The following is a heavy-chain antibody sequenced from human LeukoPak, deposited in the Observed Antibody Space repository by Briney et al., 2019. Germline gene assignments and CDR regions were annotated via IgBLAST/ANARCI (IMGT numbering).Heavy chain of an antibody. Sequence: GGSLRLSCAASGFTFSNYGMHWVRQAPGKGLEWVSYISSSGSTIYYADSVKGRFTISRDNAKNSLYLQMNSLRAEDTAVYYCARDTTVGPRDYYGMDVWGQGTTVTVSS. CDR3: ARDTTVGPRDYYGMDV. J-gene: IGHJ6*02. CDR2: ISSSGSTI. V-gene: IGHV3-48*04. D-gene: IGHD4-23*01. CDR1: GFTFSNYG.